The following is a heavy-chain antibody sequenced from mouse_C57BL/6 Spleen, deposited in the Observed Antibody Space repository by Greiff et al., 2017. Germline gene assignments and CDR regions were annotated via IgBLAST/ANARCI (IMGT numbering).Heavy chain of an antibody. CDR1: GFTFTDFY. CDR2: VYPYNGGT. D-gene: IGHD2-3*01. J-gene: IGHJ4*01. Sequence: VQLQQSGPVLVKPGPSVKISCKASGFTFTDFYLHWVTQSHGKSLVGSGLVYPYNGGTSYNQKFKGKATLTVDTSSSTAYMELNSLASEDSAVYYCARSGDGYYDAMDYWGQGTSVTVSS. V-gene: IGHV1-36*01. CDR3: ARSGDGYYDAMDY.